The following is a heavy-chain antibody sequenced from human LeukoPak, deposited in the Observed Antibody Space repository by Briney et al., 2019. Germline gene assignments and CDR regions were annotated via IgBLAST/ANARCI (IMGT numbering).Heavy chain of an antibody. J-gene: IGHJ6*02. CDR2: ISYDRSNK. CDR3: ASNYYDSSGYYWAPYYYYGMDV. D-gene: IGHD3-22*01. V-gene: IGHV3-30-3*01. Sequence: GRSLRLSCAASGFTFSSYAMHWVRQAPGKGLEWVAVISYDRSNKYYADSVKGRFTISRDNSKNTLYLQMNSLRAEDTAVYYCASNYYDSSGYYWAPYYYYGMDVWGQGTTVTVSS. CDR1: GFTFSSYA.